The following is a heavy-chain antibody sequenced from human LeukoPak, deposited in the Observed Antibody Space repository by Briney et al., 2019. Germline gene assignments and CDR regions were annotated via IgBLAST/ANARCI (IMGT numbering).Heavy chain of an antibody. CDR1: GYSFTSYW. CDR2: IYPGDFDT. V-gene: IGHV5-51*01. J-gene: IGHJ4*02. D-gene: IGHD3-22*01. Sequence: GESLKISCKGSGYSFTSYWIGWVRQMPGKGLEWMGIIYPGDFDTRYSPSFQGQVTISADKSISTAYLQWSSLKASDTAMYYCARRPYYYDSSGYYYWDYWGQGTLVTVSS. CDR3: ARRPYYYDSSGYYYWDY.